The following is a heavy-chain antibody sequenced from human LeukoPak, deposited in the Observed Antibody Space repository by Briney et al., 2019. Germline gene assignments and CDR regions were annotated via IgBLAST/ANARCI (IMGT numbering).Heavy chain of an antibody. J-gene: IGHJ4*02. CDR3: ARGGALNWNDVAYYFDY. CDR1: GFTFSSYW. D-gene: IGHD1-1*01. Sequence: GGSLRLSCAASGFTFSSYWMSWVRQAPGKGLEWVANIKQDGSEKYYVDSVKGRLTISRDNAKNSLYLQMNSLRAEDTAVYYCARGGALNWNDVAYYFDYWGQGTLVTVSS. V-gene: IGHV3-7*01. CDR2: IKQDGSEK.